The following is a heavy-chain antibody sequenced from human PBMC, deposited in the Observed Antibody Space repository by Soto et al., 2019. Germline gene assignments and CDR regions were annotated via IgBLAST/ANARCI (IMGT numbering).Heavy chain of an antibody. J-gene: IGHJ3*02. D-gene: IGHD6-13*01. V-gene: IGHV4-39*01. CDR1: GGSISSSNYY. CDR2: MYYSGST. Sequence: QLQLQESGPGLVKPSETLSLTCTVSGGSISSSNYYWGWIRQPPGRGLEWIGSMYYSGSTYYNPSLNRPVTLFRDTSKNQVSLKLNSVTVADTAVYYFASQSTQHLGPDAFDIWGQGTMVTVSS. CDR3: ASQSTQHLGPDAFDI.